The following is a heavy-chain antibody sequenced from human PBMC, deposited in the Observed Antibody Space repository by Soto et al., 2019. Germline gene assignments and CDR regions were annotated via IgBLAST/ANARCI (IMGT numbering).Heavy chain of an antibody. CDR2: LIPIFGKP. J-gene: IGHJ6*02. V-gene: IGHV1-69*01. Sequence: VQVVQSGAEVKKPGSSVKVSCRTSGGSFNTYAISWVRQAPGHGLEWMGGLIPIFGKPNYAQKFQDRVTISADEFSTTGYMELTRLRSEDTAAYYWARSSEGREPHVYGMDVWGLGTTVIVSS. CDR3: ARSSEGREPHVYGMDV. D-gene: IGHD3-10*01. CDR1: GGSFNTYA.